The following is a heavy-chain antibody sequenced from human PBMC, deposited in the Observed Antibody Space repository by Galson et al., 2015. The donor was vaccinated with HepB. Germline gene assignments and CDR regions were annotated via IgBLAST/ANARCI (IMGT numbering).Heavy chain of an antibody. D-gene: IGHD3-10*01. CDR1: GGSISSYY. CDR3: ASYYYGSGSYSYGMDV. J-gene: IGHJ6*02. CDR2: IYYSGST. V-gene: IGHV4-59*01. Sequence: TLSLPCTVSGGSISSYYWSWIRQPPGKGLEWIGYIYYSGSTNYNPSLKSRVTISVDTSKNQFSLKLSSVTAADTAVYYCASYYYGSGSYSYGMDVWGQGTTVTVSS.